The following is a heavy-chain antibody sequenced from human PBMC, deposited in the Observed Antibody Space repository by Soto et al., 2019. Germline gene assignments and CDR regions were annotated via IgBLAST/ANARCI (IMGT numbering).Heavy chain of an antibody. D-gene: IGHD3-22*01. CDR1: GFTFSSYS. CDR2: ISSSSSYI. V-gene: IGHV3-21*01. CDR3: ARDRDYYDSSGYSGRPGDYYYGMDV. Sequence: GGSLRLSCAASGFTFSSYSMNWVRQAPGKGLEWVSSISSSSSYIYYADSVKGRFTISRDNAKNSLYLQMDSLRAEDTAVYYCARDRDYYDSSGYSGRPGDYYYGMDVWGQGTTVTVSS. J-gene: IGHJ6*02.